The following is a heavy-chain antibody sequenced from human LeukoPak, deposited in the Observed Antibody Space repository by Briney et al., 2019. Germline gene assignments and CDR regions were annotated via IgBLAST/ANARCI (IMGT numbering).Heavy chain of an antibody. Sequence: SETLSLTCAVYGGSFSGYYWSWIRQPPGKGLEWIGEINHSGSTNYNPSLKSRVTISVGTSKNQFSLKLSSVTAADTAVYYCARGPRRAAGETDYYYYYGMDVWGQGTTVTVSS. CDR1: GGSFSGYY. CDR2: INHSGST. CDR3: ARGPRRAAGETDYYYYYGMDV. J-gene: IGHJ6*02. V-gene: IGHV4-34*01. D-gene: IGHD6-13*01.